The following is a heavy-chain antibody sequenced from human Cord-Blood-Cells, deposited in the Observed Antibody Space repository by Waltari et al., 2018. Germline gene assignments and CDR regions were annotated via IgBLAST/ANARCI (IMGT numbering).Heavy chain of an antibody. Sequence: QVQLVESGGGVVQPGRSLRLSCAASGFTFSSYAMHWVRQAPGKWLEWVAVISYDGINKDYADSVKGRFTIARDNSKNTLYLQMNSLRAEDTAVYYCARVGGSYYFDYWGQGTLVTVSS. CDR1: GFTFSSYA. V-gene: IGHV3-30-3*01. D-gene: IGHD1-26*01. J-gene: IGHJ4*02. CDR3: ARVGGSYYFDY. CDR2: ISYDGINK.